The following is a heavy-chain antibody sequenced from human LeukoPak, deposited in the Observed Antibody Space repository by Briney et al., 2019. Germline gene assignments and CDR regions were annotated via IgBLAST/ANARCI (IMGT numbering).Heavy chain of an antibody. CDR2: MSSDGINK. V-gene: IGHV3-30*03. Sequence: GGSLRLSCAASGFTFSTYGMHWVRQAPGKGLEWVALMSSDGINKYYADSVKGRFTISRDNSKNTLYLQMNSLRAEDTAVFYCARVLYYDSGSYFDYWGQGTLVTVSS. CDR3: ARVLYYDSGSYFDY. J-gene: IGHJ4*02. D-gene: IGHD3-10*01. CDR1: GFTFSTYG.